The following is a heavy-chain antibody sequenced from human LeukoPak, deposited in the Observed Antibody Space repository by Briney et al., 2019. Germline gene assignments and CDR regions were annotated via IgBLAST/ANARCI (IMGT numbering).Heavy chain of an antibody. CDR1: GGSISSSRYY. Sequence: SETLSLTCTVSGGSISSSRYYWGWIRQPPGKGLEWIGSIYYSGSTYYNPSLKSRVTISVDTSKNQFSLKLSSVTAADTAVYYCARFLIAARQFDYWGQGTLVTVSS. J-gene: IGHJ4*02. CDR2: IYYSGST. D-gene: IGHD6-6*01. CDR3: ARFLIAARQFDY. V-gene: IGHV4-39*01.